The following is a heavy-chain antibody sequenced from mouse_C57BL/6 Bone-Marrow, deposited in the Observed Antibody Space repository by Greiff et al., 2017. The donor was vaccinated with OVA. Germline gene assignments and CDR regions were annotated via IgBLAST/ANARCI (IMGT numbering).Heavy chain of an antibody. D-gene: IGHD2-1*01. Sequence: VKLQQSGAELVRPGTSVKVSCKASGYAFTNYLIEWVKQRPGQGLEWIGVINPGSGGTNYNEKFKGKATLTADKSSSTAYMQLSSLTSEDSAVYFCARGGIYYGPWFAYWGQGTLVTVSA. CDR1: GYAFTNYL. CDR3: ARGGIYYGPWFAY. V-gene: IGHV1-54*01. CDR2: INPGSGGT. J-gene: IGHJ3*01.